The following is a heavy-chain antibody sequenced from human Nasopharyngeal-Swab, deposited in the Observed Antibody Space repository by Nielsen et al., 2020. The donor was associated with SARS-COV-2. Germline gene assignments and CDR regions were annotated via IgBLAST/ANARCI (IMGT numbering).Heavy chain of an antibody. D-gene: IGHD3-3*01. CDR3: ARSSPLTIFGVVDY. CDR1: GYTFTSYG. V-gene: IGHV1-18*01. Sequence: ASVKVSCKASGYTFTSYGISWVRQAPGKGLEWTGWISAYNGNTKDAQKLQGRVTMTTDTSTSTAYMELRSLRSDDTAVYYCARSSPLTIFGVVDYWGQGTLVTVSS. CDR2: ISAYNGNT. J-gene: IGHJ4*02.